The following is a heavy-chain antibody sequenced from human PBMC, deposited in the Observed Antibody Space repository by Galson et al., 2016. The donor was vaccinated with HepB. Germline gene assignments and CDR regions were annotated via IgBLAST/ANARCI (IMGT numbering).Heavy chain of an antibody. CDR1: GFTFGDYA. J-gene: IGHJ3*02. CDR2: IRSKAYGGTT. CDR3: GREGRRLNAFDI. V-gene: IGHV3-49*03. Sequence: SLRLSCAATGFTFGDYAMHWFRQAPGKGLEWVGFIRSKAYGGTTEYAASVKVRFTISSDDSKSIAYLQMNSLKTEDTAVYYCGREGRRLNAFDIWGQGTMVTVS.